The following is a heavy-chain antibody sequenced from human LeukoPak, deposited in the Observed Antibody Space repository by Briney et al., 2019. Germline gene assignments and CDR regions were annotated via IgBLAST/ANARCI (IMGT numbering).Heavy chain of an antibody. CDR1: GFIFSDYY. J-gene: IGHJ5*02. D-gene: IGHD3-22*01. CDR3: ARAMYPYYYDSSGYYEP. V-gene: IGHV3-11*01. Sequence: GRSLRLSCAASGFIFSDYYMSWIRQAPGKGLEWVSYISSMGSTIYYTDSVKGGFTISRDNAKNSLYLQMNSLRAEDTALYPCARAMYPYYYDSSGYYEPWGQGTLVTVSS. CDR2: ISSMGSTI.